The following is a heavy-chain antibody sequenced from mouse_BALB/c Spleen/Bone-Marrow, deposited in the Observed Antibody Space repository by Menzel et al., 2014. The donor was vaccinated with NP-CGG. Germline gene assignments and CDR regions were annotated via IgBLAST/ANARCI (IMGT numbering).Heavy chain of an antibody. V-gene: IGHV1S81*02. Sequence: QVQLQQSGAELVKPGASVELSCKASGYTFTSYYMYWVKQRPGQGLEWIWGINPSNGGTNFNEMFKSKSTLPVDKSSSTAYMQLSSLTSEDSAVYYCTRGLRAWFAYWGQGTLVTVSA. J-gene: IGHJ3*01. CDR3: TRGLRAWFAY. CDR2: INPSNGGT. CDR1: GYTFTSYY. D-gene: IGHD3-1*01.